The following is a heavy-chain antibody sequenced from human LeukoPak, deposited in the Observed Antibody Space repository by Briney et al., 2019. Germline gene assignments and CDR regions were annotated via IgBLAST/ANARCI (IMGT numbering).Heavy chain of an antibody. CDR1: GFTFSTYG. CDR2: IRDDGSNK. J-gene: IGHJ4*02. Sequence: GGSLRLSCGASGFTFSTYGMHWVRQAPGKGLEWVAFIRDDGSNKYYADSVKGRFTISRDNSKNTLYLQMNSLIAEDTAVYSCAKSSSGWSVDSWGQGTLVTVSS. V-gene: IGHV3-30*02. D-gene: IGHD6-19*01. CDR3: AKSSSGWSVDS.